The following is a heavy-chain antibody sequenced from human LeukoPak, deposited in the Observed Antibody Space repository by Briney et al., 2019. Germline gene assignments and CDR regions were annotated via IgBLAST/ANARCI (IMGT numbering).Heavy chain of an antibody. Sequence: TGGSLRLSCAASGFTFSTYSMNWVRQAPGKGLEWLSAISGGGDSTYYADSVKGRFTISRDNAKDTLYLQMNSLRVEDTATYYCANSHGGFGELLDWFGPWGQGTLVAVSS. J-gene: IGHJ5*02. V-gene: IGHV3-23*01. CDR1: GFTFSTYS. CDR3: ANSHGGFGELLDWFGP. D-gene: IGHD3-10*01. CDR2: ISGGGDST.